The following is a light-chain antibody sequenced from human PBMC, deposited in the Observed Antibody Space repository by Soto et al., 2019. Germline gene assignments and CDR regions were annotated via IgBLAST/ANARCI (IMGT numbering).Light chain of an antibody. Sequence: DVVMTQSPLSLPVALGQPAAISCRSSQSLVYSDGNSYLNWFQQRPGQSPRRLIYKASDRDPGVPDRFSGSGSGTDFTLKISRVEAEDVGVYYCMQGTHWPWTFGQGTNVEIK. CDR2: KAS. CDR1: QSLVYSDGNSY. J-gene: IGKJ1*01. CDR3: MQGTHWPWT. V-gene: IGKV2-30*01.